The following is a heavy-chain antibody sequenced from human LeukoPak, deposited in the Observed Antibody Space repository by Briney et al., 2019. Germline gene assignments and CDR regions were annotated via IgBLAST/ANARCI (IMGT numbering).Heavy chain of an antibody. Sequence: GGSLRLSCAASGFTFSSYSMNWVRQAPGKGVEWVSSISSSSSYIYYADSVKGRFTISRDNAKNSLYLQMNSLRAEDTAVYYCARAPRGTVTHDYWGQGTLVTVSS. V-gene: IGHV3-21*01. D-gene: IGHD4-17*01. CDR1: GFTFSSYS. CDR2: ISSSSSYI. J-gene: IGHJ4*02. CDR3: ARAPRGTVTHDY.